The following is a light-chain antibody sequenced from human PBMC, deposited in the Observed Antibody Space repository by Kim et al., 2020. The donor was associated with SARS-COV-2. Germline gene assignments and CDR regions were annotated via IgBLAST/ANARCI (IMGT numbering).Light chain of an antibody. V-gene: IGKV3-15*01. CDR1: QSLRSK. CDR3: QQYHKWPLT. J-gene: IGKJ4*01. Sequence: VSPGGRATLSCRASQSLRSKLAWYQQKPGQAPRLLIFDASTRATGIPARFSGSESGTEFTLTINSLQSEDFAVYYCQQYHKWPLTFGGGTKVDIK. CDR2: DAS.